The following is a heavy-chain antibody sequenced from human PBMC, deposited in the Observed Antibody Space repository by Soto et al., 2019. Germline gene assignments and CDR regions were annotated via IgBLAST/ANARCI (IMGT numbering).Heavy chain of an antibody. CDR1: GGSISSYY. Sequence: SETLSLTCTVSGGSISSYYWSWIRQPPGKGLEWIGYIYYSGSTNYNPSLKSRVTISVDTSKNQFSLKLSSVTAADTAVYYCARHRYSSSSGSPPFFDYWGQGTLVTVSS. V-gene: IGHV4-59*08. CDR3: ARHRYSSSSGSPPFFDY. D-gene: IGHD6-6*01. J-gene: IGHJ4*02. CDR2: IYYSGST.